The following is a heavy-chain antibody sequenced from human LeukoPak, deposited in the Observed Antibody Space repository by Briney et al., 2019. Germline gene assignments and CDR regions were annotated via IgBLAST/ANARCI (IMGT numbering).Heavy chain of an antibody. CDR1: GFTFSSYS. J-gene: IGHJ4*02. Sequence: GGSLRLSCAASGFTFSSYSMNWVRQAPGKGLEWVSFISTSSSYIYYADSAKGRFTISRDNAKNSLYLQMNSLRAEDTAVYYCATNRWELLYWGQGTLVTVSS. V-gene: IGHV3-21*01. CDR2: ISTSSSYI. D-gene: IGHD1-26*01. CDR3: ATNRWELLY.